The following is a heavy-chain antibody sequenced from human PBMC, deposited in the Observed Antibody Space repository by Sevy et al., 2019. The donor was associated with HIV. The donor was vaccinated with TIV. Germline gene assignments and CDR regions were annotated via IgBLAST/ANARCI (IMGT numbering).Heavy chain of an antibody. CDR2: LDHSGST. Sequence: KQSQTLSLTCAVSGYSITSGYNWGWIRQPPGKGLEWIGSLDHSGSTSFSASLRSRASISVDTSKNQFSLKLTSVTASDTAVYFCARGGYYDTSGYYSHFFDYWGQGTLVTVSS. V-gene: IGHV4-38-2*01. J-gene: IGHJ4*02. D-gene: IGHD3-22*01. CDR3: ARGGYYDTSGYYSHFFDY. CDR1: GYSITSGYN.